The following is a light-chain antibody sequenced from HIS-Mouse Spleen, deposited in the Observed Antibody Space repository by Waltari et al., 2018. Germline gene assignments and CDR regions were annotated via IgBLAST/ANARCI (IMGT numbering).Light chain of an antibody. Sequence: EIVLTQSPGSLSLSPGERATLSCRASPSVSSSYLAWYQQKPGQDPRLLIYGASSRATGIPDRFSGSGSGTDFTLTISRLEPEDFAVYYCQQYGSSPFTFGPGTKVDIK. CDR1: PSVSSSY. CDR2: GAS. V-gene: IGKV3-20*01. J-gene: IGKJ3*01. CDR3: QQYGSSPFT.